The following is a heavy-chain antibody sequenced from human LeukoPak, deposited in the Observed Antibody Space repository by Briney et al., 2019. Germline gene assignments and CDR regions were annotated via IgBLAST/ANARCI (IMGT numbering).Heavy chain of an antibody. V-gene: IGHV3-30*02. D-gene: IGHD6-13*01. CDR2: IRYDGSNK. Sequence: GGSLRLSCAASGFTFSSYGMHWVRQAPGKGLEWVAFIRYDGSNKYYADSVKGRFTISRDNSKNTLYLQMNSLRAEDTAVYYCAKDKWSSWYYFDYWGQGTLVTVSS. CDR1: GFTFSSYG. CDR3: AKDKWSSWYYFDY. J-gene: IGHJ4*02.